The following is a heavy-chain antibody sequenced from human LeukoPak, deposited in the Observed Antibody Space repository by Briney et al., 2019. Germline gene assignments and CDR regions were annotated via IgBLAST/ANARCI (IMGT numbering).Heavy chain of an antibody. D-gene: IGHD5-18*01. CDR3: ARHTAMGSPLHH. J-gene: IGHJ5*02. Sequence: ASETLSLTCTVSGGSISSSSYYWGWIRQPPGKGLEWIGSIYYSGTYSGSTYQNPSLKSRVTISVDTSRNQFSLKVTSVTAADTAVYYCARHTAMGSPLHHWGQGTRVTVSS. V-gene: IGHV4-39*01. CDR2: IYYSGTYSGST. CDR1: GGSISSSSYY.